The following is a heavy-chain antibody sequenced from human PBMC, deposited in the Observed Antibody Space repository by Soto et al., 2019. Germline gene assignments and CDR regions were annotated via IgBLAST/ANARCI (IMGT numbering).Heavy chain of an antibody. CDR2: ISSSSSYI. CDR3: ARVSGSSPGG. V-gene: IGHV3-21*01. CDR1: GFTFSSYS. J-gene: IGHJ4*02. Sequence: EVQLVESGGGLVKPGGSLRLSCAASGFTFSSYSMNWVPQAPGKGLVWVSSISSSSSYIYYADSVKGRFTISRDNAKNALYLQMNSLRAEDTAVYYCARVSGSSPGGWGQGTLVTVSS. D-gene: IGHD1-26*01.